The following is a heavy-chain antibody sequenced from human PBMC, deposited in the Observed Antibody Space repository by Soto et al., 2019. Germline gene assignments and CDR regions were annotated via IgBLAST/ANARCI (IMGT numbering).Heavy chain of an antibody. CDR3: ARGGSSAWHNWFDP. CDR2: IYYSGST. D-gene: IGHD6-25*01. CDR1: GGSISSYY. Sequence: PSETLSLTCAVSGGSISSYYWSWIRQPPGKGLEWIGYIYYSGSTNYNPSLKSRVTISVDMSKNQFSLKLSSVTAADTAVYYCARGGSSAWHNWFDPWGQGTLVTVSS. V-gene: IGHV4-59*01. J-gene: IGHJ5*02.